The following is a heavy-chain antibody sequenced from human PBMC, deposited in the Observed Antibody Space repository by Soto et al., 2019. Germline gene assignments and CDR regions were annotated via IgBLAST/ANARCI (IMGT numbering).Heavy chain of an antibody. CDR3: ATPPIAAAGTTPQNDY. D-gene: IGHD6-13*01. Sequence: GGSLRLSCAASGFTFSSYSMNWVRQAPGKGLEWVSYISSSSSTIYYADSVKGRFTISRDNAKNSLYLQMNSLRAEDTAVYYCATPPIAAAGTTPQNDYWGQGTLVTVSS. CDR1: GFTFSSYS. J-gene: IGHJ4*02. CDR2: ISSSSSTI. V-gene: IGHV3-48*01.